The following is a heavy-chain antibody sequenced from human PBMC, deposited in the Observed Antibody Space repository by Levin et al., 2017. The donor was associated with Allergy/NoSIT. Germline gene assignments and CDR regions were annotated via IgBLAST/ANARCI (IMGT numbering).Heavy chain of an antibody. J-gene: IGHJ6*02. D-gene: IGHD4-17*01. CDR1: GFTFSSYT. CDR3: ARDRSTVTAYYQYGMDV. Sequence: LSLTCVASGFTFSSYTMNWVRQAPGKGLEWVSSISSRSSYIYYADSVKGRFAISRDDAKSSLYLQMNSLRAEDTAVYYCARDRSTVTAYYQYGMDVWGQGTTVSVSS. CDR2: ISSRSSYI. V-gene: IGHV3-21*01.